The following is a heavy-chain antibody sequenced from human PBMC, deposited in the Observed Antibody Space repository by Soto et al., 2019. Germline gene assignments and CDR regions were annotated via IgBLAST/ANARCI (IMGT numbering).Heavy chain of an antibody. V-gene: IGHV3-53*01. CDR3: ATRTVAGTIIDY. J-gene: IGHJ4*02. D-gene: IGHD6-19*01. CDR2: IYSGGTT. CDR1: GFTVSSKT. Sequence: EVQLVESGGGLIQPGGSLGPSFPASGFTVSSKTMSWVRQAPGKGLGWVSIIYSGGTTYYPDSVKGRCTISSDNSKNTLYLQMNSLRAEDTAVYYCATRTVAGTIIDYWGQGTLVTVSS.